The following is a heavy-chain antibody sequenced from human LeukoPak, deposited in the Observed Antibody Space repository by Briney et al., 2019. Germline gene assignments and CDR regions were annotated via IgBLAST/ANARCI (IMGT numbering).Heavy chain of an antibody. V-gene: IGHV4-4*09. Sequence: SETLSPTCTVSGGSISSYYWSWIRQPPGKGLEWIGYIYTSGSTNYNPSLKSRVTISVDTSKNQFSLKLSSVTAADTAVYYCASQNYYDSSGYYYFDYWGQGTLVTVSS. CDR1: GGSISSYY. J-gene: IGHJ4*02. CDR3: ASQNYYDSSGYYYFDY. D-gene: IGHD3-22*01. CDR2: IYTSGST.